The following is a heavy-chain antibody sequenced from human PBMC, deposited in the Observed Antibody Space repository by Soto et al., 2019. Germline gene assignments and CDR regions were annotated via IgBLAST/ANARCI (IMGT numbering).Heavy chain of an antibody. V-gene: IGHV4-30-4*01. J-gene: IGHJ4*02. Sequence: QMQLQESGPGLVKPSQTLSLTCTVSGGSISSGNYYWSWIRQPPGKGLEWIGHIYYSGSTYYNPSLKSRVTISADTSKNQLSLKLSSVTAADTAVYYCARTPLTGNKRDYYFDYWGQGTLVTVSS. CDR3: ARTPLTGNKRDYYFDY. D-gene: IGHD3-9*01. CDR2: IYYSGST. CDR1: GGSISSGNYY.